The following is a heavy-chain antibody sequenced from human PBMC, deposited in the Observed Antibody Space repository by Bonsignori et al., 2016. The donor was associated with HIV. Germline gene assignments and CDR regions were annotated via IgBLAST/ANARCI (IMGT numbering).Heavy chain of an antibody. J-gene: IGHJ4*02. CDR3: TRDILGYCSSTSCSHGYSSGWVGLYFDY. CDR2: IRSKAYGGTT. V-gene: IGHV3-49*02. D-gene: IGHD2-2*01. Sequence: WIRQPPGKGLEWVGFIRSKAYGGTTEYAASVKGIFTISRDDSKSIAYLQMNSLKTEDTAVYYCTRDILGYCSSTSCSHGYSSGWVGLYFDYWGQGTLVTVSS.